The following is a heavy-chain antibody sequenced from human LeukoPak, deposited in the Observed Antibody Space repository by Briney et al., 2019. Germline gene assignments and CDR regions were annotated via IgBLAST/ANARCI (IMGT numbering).Heavy chain of an antibody. V-gene: IGHV3-21*01. CDR2: ISSSSSYI. CDR3: ARGDNSGYYNIDIDY. D-gene: IGHD3-22*01. CDR1: GFTFSSDS. Sequence: KTGGSLRLSCAASGFTFSSDSMNWVRQAPGKGLEWVSSISSSSSYIYYADSVKRRFTISRDNAKNSLYLQMNSLRAEDTAVYYCARGDNSGYYNIDIDYSGQGTLVTVSS. J-gene: IGHJ4*02.